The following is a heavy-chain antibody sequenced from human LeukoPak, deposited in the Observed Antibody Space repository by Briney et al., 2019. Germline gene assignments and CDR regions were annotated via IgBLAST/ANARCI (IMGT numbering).Heavy chain of an antibody. CDR2: ISAYNGNT. V-gene: IGHV1-18*04. CDR1: GYTFTGYY. D-gene: IGHD4-17*01. J-gene: IGHJ4*02. CDR3: ARGFAGTVTTGGY. Sequence: VASVKVSCKASGYTFTGYYMHWVRQAPGQGLEWMGWISAYNGNTNYAQKLQGRVTMTTDTSTSTAYMELRSLRSDDTAVYYCARGFAGTVTTGGYWGQGTLVTVSS.